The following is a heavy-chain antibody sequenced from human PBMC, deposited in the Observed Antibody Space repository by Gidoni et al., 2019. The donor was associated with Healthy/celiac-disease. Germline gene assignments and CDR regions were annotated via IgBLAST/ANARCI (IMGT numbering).Heavy chain of an antibody. CDR3: ARQNGIAVAGFDY. CDR2: IYYSGST. D-gene: IGHD6-19*01. Sequence: QLQLQESGPGLAKPSETPSLTCTVTGRSIRSSSYYWGWIRQPPGQGLDGIGCIYYSGSTYYNPALRSRVTISVDTSKNQFSLKLSSVTAADTAVYYCARQNGIAVAGFDYWGQGTLVTVSS. V-gene: IGHV4-39*01. J-gene: IGHJ4*02. CDR1: GRSIRSSSYY.